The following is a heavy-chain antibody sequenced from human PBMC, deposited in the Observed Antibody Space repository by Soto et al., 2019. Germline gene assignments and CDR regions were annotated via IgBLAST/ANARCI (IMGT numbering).Heavy chain of an antibody. D-gene: IGHD6-25*01. Sequence: QVQLVESGGGVVQPGRSLRLSCTASGFTFSSDGMHWVRQAPGKGLEWVAVISYDGSKKYYADSVKGRFTISRDNSKNRLYLHMNSLRAEDTAVYDCATDRRPNYDYGMAVWGQGTTVTVSS. CDR3: ATDRRPNYDYGMAV. CDR1: GFTFSSDG. V-gene: IGHV3-30*03. CDR2: ISYDGSKK. J-gene: IGHJ6*02.